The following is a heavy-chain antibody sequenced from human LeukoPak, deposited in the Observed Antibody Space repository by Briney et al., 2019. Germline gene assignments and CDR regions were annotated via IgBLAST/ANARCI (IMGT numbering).Heavy chain of an antibody. D-gene: IGHD6-13*01. J-gene: IGHJ6*04. CDR3: TTAHSSSWYRAYYYYYGMDV. V-gene: IGHV3-15*01. CDR2: IKSKTDGGTT. Sequence: GGSLRLSCAASGFTFSHAWMSWVRQPPAKGLEWVGHIKSKTDGGTTDYAAPVKGRFTISRDDSKNTLYLQMNSLKTEDTAVYYCTTAHSSSWYRAYYYYYGMDVWGKGTTVTVSS. CDR1: GFTFSHAW.